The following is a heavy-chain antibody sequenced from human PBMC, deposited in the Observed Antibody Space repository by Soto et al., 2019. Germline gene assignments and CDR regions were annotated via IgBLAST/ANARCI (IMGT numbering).Heavy chain of an antibody. V-gene: IGHV3-30*18. CDR1: GFSFSDYG. Sequence: QVQLVESGGGVVQPGRSQRLSCAASGFSFSDYGMHWVRQPPGKGLEWVAYTSYDGSKTYYADSVMGRFTISRDNSKNTLFLQMNGLRPEDTAMYYCAKTRTIFGVVSRHYFDYWGQGTLVTVSS. D-gene: IGHD3-3*01. J-gene: IGHJ4*02. CDR3: AKTRTIFGVVSRHYFDY. CDR2: TSYDGSKT.